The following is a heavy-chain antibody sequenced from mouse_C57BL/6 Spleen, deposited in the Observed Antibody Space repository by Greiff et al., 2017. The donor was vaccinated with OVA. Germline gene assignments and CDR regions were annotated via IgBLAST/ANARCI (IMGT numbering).Heavy chain of an antibody. CDR2: IDPSDSYT. V-gene: IGHV1-69*01. J-gene: IGHJ2*01. Sequence: QVHVKQPGAELVMPGASVKLSCKASGYTFTSYWMHWVKQRLGQGLEWIGEIDPSDSYTNYNQKFKGKSTLTVDKSSSTAYMQLSSLTSEDSAVYDCARRGGLGNYVGYWGQGTTLTVSS. CDR3: ARRGGLGNYVGY. CDR1: GYTFTSYW.